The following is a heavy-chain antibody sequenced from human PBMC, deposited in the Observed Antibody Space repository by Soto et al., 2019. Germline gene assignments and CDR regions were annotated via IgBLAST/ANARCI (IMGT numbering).Heavy chain of an antibody. Sequence: GGSLRLSCAASGFTFSSYAMSWVRQAPGKGLEWVSAISGSGGSTYYADSVRGRLTISRDNSKNTLYLQMNSLRAEDTGVYYSAEDSAARYYCGMDVWGQGTTVTVSS. CDR2: ISGSGGST. J-gene: IGHJ6*02. CDR1: GFTFSSYA. D-gene: IGHD6-25*01. CDR3: AEDSAARYYCGMDV. V-gene: IGHV3-23*01.